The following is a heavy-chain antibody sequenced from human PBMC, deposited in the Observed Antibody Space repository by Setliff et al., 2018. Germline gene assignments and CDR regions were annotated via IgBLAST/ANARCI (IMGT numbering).Heavy chain of an antibody. CDR1: GFTFKTYS. V-gene: IGHV1-18*01. J-gene: IGHJ4*02. Sequence: ASVKVSCKASGFTFKTYSFSWIRQAHGQGLEWVGWISGYNSNTIYAQNFQGRVTMTTDASTNTAYMELRSLGSDDTAVYYCATFRGYTYGYDYWGQGTLVTVSS. CDR3: ATFRGYTYGYDY. CDR2: ISGYNSNT. D-gene: IGHD5-18*01.